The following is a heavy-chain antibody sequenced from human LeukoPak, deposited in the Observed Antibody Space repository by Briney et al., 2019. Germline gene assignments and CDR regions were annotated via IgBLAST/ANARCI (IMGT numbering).Heavy chain of an antibody. CDR1: GFTFSSYS. CDR3: AKAPYGDYTCFDP. D-gene: IGHD4-17*01. V-gene: IGHV3-21*04. J-gene: IGHJ5*02. Sequence: GGSLRLSCAASGFTFSSYSMNWVRQAPGKGLEWVSSISSSSSYIYYADSVKGRFTISRDNAKNSLYLQMNSLRAEDTAVYYCAKAPYGDYTCFDPWGQGTLVTVSS. CDR2: ISSSSSYI.